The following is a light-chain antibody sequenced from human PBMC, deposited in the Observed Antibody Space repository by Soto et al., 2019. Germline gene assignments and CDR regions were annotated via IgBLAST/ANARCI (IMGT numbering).Light chain of an antibody. CDR1: QSLLHSNGYNY. CDR2: LGS. Sequence: DIVMTQSPLSLPVTPGEPASISCRSSQSLLHSNGYNYLDWYLQKPGQSPQLLIYLGSNRASGVPDRFSGSGSCTDFTLKISRVEAEDVWVYYCMQALQTPFTFGQGTRLEIK. V-gene: IGKV2-28*01. CDR3: MQALQTPFT. J-gene: IGKJ5*01.